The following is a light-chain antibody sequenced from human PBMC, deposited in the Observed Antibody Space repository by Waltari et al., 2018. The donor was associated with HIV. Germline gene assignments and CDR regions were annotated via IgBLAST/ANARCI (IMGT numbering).Light chain of an antibody. CDR2: EVY. CDR1: SSDVGGNNY. Sequence: QSALTQPPSASGSPGQSVTISCNGTSSDVGGNNYVSWYQQYPGKAPILMIYEVYKRPSGVPHRFSGSKSGNTASLTVSGLQAEDEANYYCSSYAGINTYVLFGGGTKLTVL. CDR3: SSYAGINTYVL. V-gene: IGLV2-8*01. J-gene: IGLJ2*01.